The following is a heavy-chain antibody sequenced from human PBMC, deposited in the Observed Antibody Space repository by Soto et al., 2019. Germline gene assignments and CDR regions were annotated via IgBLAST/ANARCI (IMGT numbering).Heavy chain of an antibody. CDR1: GFTFSSYG. V-gene: IGHV3-23*01. CDR2: ISGGGGST. J-gene: IGHJ4*02. D-gene: IGHD6-19*01. Sequence: EVQLLESGGGLVQPGGSLRLSCAASGFTFSSYGMSWVRQAPGKGLEWVSAISGGGGSTYYADSVKGRFTISRDNSKNTLYLQMNSLRAEDTAVYYCAKDYLEAVAGPYYFDYWGQGTLVTVSS. CDR3: AKDYLEAVAGPYYFDY.